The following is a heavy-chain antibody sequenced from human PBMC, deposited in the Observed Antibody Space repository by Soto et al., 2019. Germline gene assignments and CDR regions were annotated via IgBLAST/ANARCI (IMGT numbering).Heavy chain of an antibody. CDR3: ARLSISWYVANYFDY. V-gene: IGHV4-39*01. D-gene: IGHD6-13*01. J-gene: IGHJ4*02. Sequence: PSETLSLTCTVSGGSISSSSYYWGWIRQPPGKGLAWIGSIYYSGSTYYNPSLKSRVTISVDTSKNQFSLKLSSVTAADTAVYYCARLSISWYVANYFDYWGQGTPVTVSS. CDR2: IYYSGST. CDR1: GGSISSSSYY.